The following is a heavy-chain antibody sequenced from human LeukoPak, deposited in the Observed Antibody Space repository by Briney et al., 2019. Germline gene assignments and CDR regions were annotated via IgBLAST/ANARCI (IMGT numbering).Heavy chain of an antibody. D-gene: IGHD3-10*02. Sequence: GGSLRLSCAASGFTFSSYAMSWVRQAPGKGLEWVSYISSSGSTIYYADSVKGRFTISRDNAKNSLYLQMDSLRAEDTAVYYCAELGITMVGGVWGKGTTVTISS. V-gene: IGHV3-48*04. J-gene: IGHJ6*04. CDR1: GFTFSSYA. CDR3: AELGITMVGGV. CDR2: ISSSGSTI.